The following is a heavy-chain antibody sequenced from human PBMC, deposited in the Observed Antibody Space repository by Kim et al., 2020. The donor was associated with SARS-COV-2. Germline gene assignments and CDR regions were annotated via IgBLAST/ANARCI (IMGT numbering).Heavy chain of an antibody. D-gene: IGHD6-13*01. CDR3: ARDQNGYSSSWYTSFDY. V-gene: IGHV3-21*01. J-gene: IGHJ4*02. CDR2: ISSSSTYI. Sequence: GGSLRLSCAASGFTFSSYNMNWVRQAPGKGLEWVSCISSSSTYIHYADSVKGRFTISRDNAKNSLYLQMNSLRADDTAVYYCARDQNGYSSSWYTSFDYWGQGTLVTVSS. CDR1: GFTFSSYN.